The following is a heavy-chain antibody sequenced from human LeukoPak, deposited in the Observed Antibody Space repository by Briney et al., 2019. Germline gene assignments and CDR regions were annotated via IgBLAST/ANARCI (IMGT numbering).Heavy chain of an antibody. Sequence: PGGSLRLSCAASGFTFSSYAMSWVRQAPGKGLEWVSTISSSGGYTYYADSVKGRSTISRDNSKNTLYLLLNSLRAEDTAVYYCAKDLREYTSSPRNAFHIWGQGTMVTVSS. CDR1: GFTFSSYA. CDR3: AKDLREYTSSPRNAFHI. J-gene: IGHJ3*02. CDR2: ISSSGGYT. V-gene: IGHV3-23*01. D-gene: IGHD6-6*01.